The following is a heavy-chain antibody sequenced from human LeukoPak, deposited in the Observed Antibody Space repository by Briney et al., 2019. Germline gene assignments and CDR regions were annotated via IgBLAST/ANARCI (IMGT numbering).Heavy chain of an antibody. V-gene: IGHV3-21*06. CDR1: GFTFSSYS. CDR3: ARDRHSSGCLDY. CDR2: ISSDTSYI. D-gene: IGHD3-22*01. Sequence: GGSLRLSCAASGFTFSSYSVNWVRQAPGEGLEWVSSISSDTSYIYYADSVKGRFTISRDNAKNSLYLQMNSLRAEDTAVYYCARDRHSSGCLDYWGQGTLVTVSS. J-gene: IGHJ4*02.